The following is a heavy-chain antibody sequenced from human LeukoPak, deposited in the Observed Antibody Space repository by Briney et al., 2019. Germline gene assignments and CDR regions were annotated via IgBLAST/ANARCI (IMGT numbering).Heavy chain of an antibody. D-gene: IGHD3-22*01. CDR1: GFTFSSYS. Sequence: GGSVRLSCAASGFTFSSYSMNWVRQAPGKGLEWVSYISSSSTIYYADSMKGRFTISRDNAKNSLYLQMNSLRADDTAVYYCSRAMNLGYYDSSGDFDYWGQGTLVTVSS. CDR3: SRAMNLGYYDSSGDFDY. CDR2: ISSSSTI. V-gene: IGHV3-48*01. J-gene: IGHJ4*02.